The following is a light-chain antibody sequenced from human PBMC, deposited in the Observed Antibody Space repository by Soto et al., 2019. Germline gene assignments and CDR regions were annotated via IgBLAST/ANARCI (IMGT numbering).Light chain of an antibody. CDR1: SSKIGSNT. V-gene: IGLV1-44*01. CDR3: AAWDDSLNVPVYV. J-gene: IGLJ1*01. CDR2: SNN. Sequence: QSVLTQPPSASGTPGQRGTISCSGSSSKIGSNTVNWYQQLPGTAPKLLIYSNNQRPSGVPDRFSGSKSGTSASLAISGLQSEDEADFYCAAWDDSLNVPVYVFGTGTKVTVL.